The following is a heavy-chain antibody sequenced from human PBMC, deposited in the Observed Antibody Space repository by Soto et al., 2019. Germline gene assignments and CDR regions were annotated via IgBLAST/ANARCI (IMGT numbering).Heavy chain of an antibody. CDR1: GYTFTGYY. J-gene: IGHJ3*02. CDR2: INPNSGGT. V-gene: IGHV1-2*04. D-gene: IGHD3-10*01. Sequence: GASVKVSCKAPGYTFTGYYMHWVRQAPGQGLEWMGWINPNSGGTNYAQKFQGWVTMTRDTSISTAYMELSRLRSDDTAVYYCARDTGDDAFDIWGQGTMVTVSS. CDR3: ARDTGDDAFDI.